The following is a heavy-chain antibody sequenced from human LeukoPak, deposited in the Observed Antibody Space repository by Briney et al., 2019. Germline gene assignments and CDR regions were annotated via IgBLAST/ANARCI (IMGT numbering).Heavy chain of an antibody. CDR2: IKEDGSEK. V-gene: IGHV3-7*04. J-gene: IGHJ4*02. CDR1: GFDISHYY. Sequence: PGGSLRLSCVASGFDISHYYMSWVRQAPGKGLEWVANIKEDGSEKYYVDSVKGRFTISRDNAKNSLYLQMNSLRAEDTAVYHCARDVPVWGSPGYFDYWGQGTLVTVSS. D-gene: IGHD3-16*01. CDR3: ARDVPVWGSPGYFDY.